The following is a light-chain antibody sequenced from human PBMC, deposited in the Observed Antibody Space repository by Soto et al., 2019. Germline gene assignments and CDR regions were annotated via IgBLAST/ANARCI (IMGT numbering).Light chain of an antibody. CDR1: SSVVGSYNL. CDR3: CSYAGSSTYV. Sequence: QSALTQPASVSGSPGQSITISCTGTSSVVGSYNLVSWYQQHPGKAPKLMIYEGNKRPSGVSNRFSGSKSGNTASLTISGLQAEDEADYYCCSYAGSSTYVFGTGTKATV. J-gene: IGLJ1*01. V-gene: IGLV2-23*01. CDR2: EGN.